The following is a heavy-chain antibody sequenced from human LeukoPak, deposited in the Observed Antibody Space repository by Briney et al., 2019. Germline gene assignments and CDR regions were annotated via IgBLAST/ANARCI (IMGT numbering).Heavy chain of an antibody. J-gene: IGHJ3*02. D-gene: IGHD3-3*01. V-gene: IGHV1-46*03. CDR1: GYTFTSYY. CDR3: ASSAVSITTFDI. CDR2: TNPSGGST. Sequence: GASVKVSCKASGYTFTSYYKHWVRQAPGQGLEWMGITNPSGGSTSYAQKFQGRVTMTRDTSTSTVYMELSSLRSEDTAVYYCASSAVSITTFDIWGQGTMVTVSS.